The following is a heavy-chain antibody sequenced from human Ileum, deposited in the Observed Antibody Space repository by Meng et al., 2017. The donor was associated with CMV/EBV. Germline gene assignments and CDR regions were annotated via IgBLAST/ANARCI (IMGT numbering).Heavy chain of an antibody. CDR3: AREWSAYDY. CDR1: GFTFSSYY. Sequence: GESLKISCAASGFTFSSYYMHWVRQAPGKGLVWVSHISNDGVHTAYADSVKGRFIISRDNSKNTLYLQMSSLRADDTAVYFCAREWSAYDYWGQGALVTVSS. CDR2: ISNDGVHT. V-gene: IGHV3-74*01. J-gene: IGHJ4*02. D-gene: IGHD3-3*01.